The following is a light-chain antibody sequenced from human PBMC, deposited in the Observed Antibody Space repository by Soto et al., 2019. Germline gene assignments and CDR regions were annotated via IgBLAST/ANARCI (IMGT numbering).Light chain of an antibody. V-gene: IGKV3-11*01. Sequence: EIVVTRSPATRSVSPVERATLSCTASQSVSSYLAWYQQKHGQAPRLLIYDASNRATGIPARFSGSGYGTDFNLTISSLETEDFAVYYCQQRSNWPPTFGQGTKVDIK. CDR2: DAS. CDR1: QSVSSY. J-gene: IGKJ1*01. CDR3: QQRSNWPPT.